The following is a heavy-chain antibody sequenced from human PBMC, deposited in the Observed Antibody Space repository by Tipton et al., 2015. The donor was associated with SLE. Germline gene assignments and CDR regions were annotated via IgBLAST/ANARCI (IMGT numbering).Heavy chain of an antibody. CDR1: GYSISSGYY. Sequence: TLSLTCDVSGYSISSGYYWGWIRQSPGKGLEWIGSIYQSGNTYYDPSLKSRISMSIDTFKNLVFLRLNSVTAADTAIYYCARQLGYGDPFAFDYWGQGTLVTVSS. D-gene: IGHD4-17*01. J-gene: IGHJ4*02. CDR3: ARQLGYGDPFAFDY. CDR2: IYQSGNT. V-gene: IGHV4-38-2*01.